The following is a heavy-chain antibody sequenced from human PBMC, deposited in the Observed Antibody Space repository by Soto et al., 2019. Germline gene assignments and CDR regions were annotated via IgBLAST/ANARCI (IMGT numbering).Heavy chain of an antibody. V-gene: IGHV2-5*02. CDR2: IYWDDDR. D-gene: IGHD3-10*01. Sequence: QITLKESGPTLVKPTQTLTLTCSFSGFSLSTRGVGVGWIRQPPGKALEWLALIYWDDDRRYSPALKSRLTITKDTSKIQVVLTMTNMDPVDTATYYCARSVWFGELLWGQGTLVTVSS. J-gene: IGHJ4*02. CDR1: GFSLSTRGVG. CDR3: ARSVWFGELL.